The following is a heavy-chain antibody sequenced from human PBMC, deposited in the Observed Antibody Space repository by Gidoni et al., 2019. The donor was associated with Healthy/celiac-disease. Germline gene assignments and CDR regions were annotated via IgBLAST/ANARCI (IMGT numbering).Heavy chain of an antibody. D-gene: IGHD2-15*01. CDR1: GGSFSGYY. V-gene: IGHV4-34*01. CDR3: ARFVVGSSGGSSAFDY. J-gene: IGHJ4*02. Sequence: QVQLQQWGAGLLKPSETLSLPCAVSGGSFSGYYWSWIRQPPGKGLEWIGEINHSGSTNYNPSLKSRVTISVDTSKNQFSLKLSSVTAADTAVYYCARFVVGSSGGSSAFDYWGQGTLVTVSS. CDR2: INHSGST.